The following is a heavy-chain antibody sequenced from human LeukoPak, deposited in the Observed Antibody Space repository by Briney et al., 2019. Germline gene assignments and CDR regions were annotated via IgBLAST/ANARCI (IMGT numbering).Heavy chain of an antibody. D-gene: IGHD3-10*01. CDR1: GGSFSGYY. V-gene: IGHV4-34*01. CDR3: ARGSQRMVRGVIISHYYYYYGMDV. Sequence: PSETLSLTCAVYGGSFSGYYWSWIRQPPGKGLEWIGEINHSGSTNYNPSLKSRVTISVDTSKNQFSLKLSSVTAADTAVYYCARGSQRMVRGVIISHYYYYYGMDVWGQGTTVTVSS. CDR2: INHSGST. J-gene: IGHJ6*02.